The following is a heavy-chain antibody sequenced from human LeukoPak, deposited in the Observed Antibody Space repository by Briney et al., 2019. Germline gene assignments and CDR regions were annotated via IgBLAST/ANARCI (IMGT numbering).Heavy chain of an antibody. CDR1: GFTFSSYA. J-gene: IGHJ6*02. CDR2: ISGSGGST. V-gene: IGHV3-23*01. Sequence: PGGSLRLSCAASGFTFSSYAMSSARQAPEKGLEWVSAISGSGGSTYYADSVKGRFTISRDNSKNTLYLQMNSLRAEDTAVYYCAKVALNYYGSGSYYGMDVWGQGTTVTVSS. CDR3: AKVALNYYGSGSYYGMDV. D-gene: IGHD3-10*01.